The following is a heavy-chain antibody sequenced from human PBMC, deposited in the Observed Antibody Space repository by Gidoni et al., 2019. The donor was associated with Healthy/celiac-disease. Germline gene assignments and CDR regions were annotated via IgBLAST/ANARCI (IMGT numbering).Heavy chain of an antibody. J-gene: IGHJ6*02. CDR2: ISWNSGSI. CDR1: GFTFDDYA. CDR3: AKDIGGWYGDYYYYYGMDV. V-gene: IGHV3-9*01. Sequence: EVQLVESGGGLVQPGRSLRLSCAASGFTFDDYAMHWVRQAPGKGLELVSGISWNSGSIGYADSVKGRFTISRDNAKNSLYLQMNSLRAEDTALYYCAKDIGGWYGDYYYYYGMDVWGQGTTVTVSS. D-gene: IGHD6-19*01.